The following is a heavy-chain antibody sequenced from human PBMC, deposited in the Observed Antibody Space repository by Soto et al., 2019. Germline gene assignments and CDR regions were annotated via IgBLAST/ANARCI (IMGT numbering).Heavy chain of an antibody. Sequence: ASVKVSCKVSGYTLTELSIHWVRQAPGKGLEWMGGFDPEDGETIYAQKFQGRVTMTEDTSTDTAYMELSSLRSEDTAISYCATVKSSSWTFHYWGQGTLVTVSS. V-gene: IGHV1-24*01. CDR3: ATVKSSSWTFHY. CDR1: GYTLTELS. CDR2: FDPEDGET. D-gene: IGHD6-13*01. J-gene: IGHJ4*02.